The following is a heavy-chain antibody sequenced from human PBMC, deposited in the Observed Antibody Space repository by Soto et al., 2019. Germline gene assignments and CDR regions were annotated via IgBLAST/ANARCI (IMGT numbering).Heavy chain of an antibody. D-gene: IGHD1-7*01. CDR1: GFTFDDYG. CDR3: ARVRTTSVYYYYMDV. J-gene: IGHJ6*03. Sequence: SGGSLRLSCAASGFTFDDYGMNWARQAPGKGLEWVSGINWSGGSTGYVDSVKGRFTISRDNAKNSLYLQMNSLRAEDTALYYCARVRTTSVYYYYMDVWGKGTTVTVSS. CDR2: INWSGGST. V-gene: IGHV3-20*04.